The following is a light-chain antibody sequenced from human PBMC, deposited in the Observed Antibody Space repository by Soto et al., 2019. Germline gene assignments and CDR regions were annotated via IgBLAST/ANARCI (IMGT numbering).Light chain of an antibody. CDR1: SANIGGNY. J-gene: IGLJ2*01. CDR2: DSD. CDR3: GAWDGSLSVVL. V-gene: IGLV1-51*01. Sequence: QSVLPQPPSVSAAPGQKVTISCSGSSANIGGNYVSWYQHIPGTAPKLVIYDSDKRPSEIPDRFSGSKSGTSATLDITGLQTGDEADYYCGAWDGSLSVVLFGGGTKLTVL.